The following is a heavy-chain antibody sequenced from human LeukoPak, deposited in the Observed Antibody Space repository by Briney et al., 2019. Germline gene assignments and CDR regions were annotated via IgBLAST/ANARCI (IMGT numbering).Heavy chain of an antibody. Sequence: GGSLRLSCAASGFTFGSYSMNWVRRAPGKGLEWVSSISSSSSYIYYADSVKGRFTISRDNAKNSLYLQMNSLRAEDTAVYYCARDQPRLSFYYYGMDVWGQGTTVTVSS. D-gene: IGHD4/OR15-4a*01. J-gene: IGHJ6*02. CDR2: ISSSSSYI. CDR3: ARDQPRLSFYYYGMDV. V-gene: IGHV3-21*01. CDR1: GFTFGSYS.